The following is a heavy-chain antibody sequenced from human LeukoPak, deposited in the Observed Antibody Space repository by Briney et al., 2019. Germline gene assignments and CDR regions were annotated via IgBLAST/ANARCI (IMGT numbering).Heavy chain of an antibody. CDR1: GYTLTELS. D-gene: IGHD3-22*01. CDR2: FDPEDGET. CDR3: ARAIPRGLVLVITGDY. V-gene: IGHV1-24*01. Sequence: ASVKVSCKVSGYTLTELSMHWVRQAPGKGLEWMGGFDPEDGETIYAQKFQGRVTMTTDTSTSTAYMELRSLRSDDTAVYYCARAIPRGLVLVITGDYWGQGTLVTVSS. J-gene: IGHJ4*02.